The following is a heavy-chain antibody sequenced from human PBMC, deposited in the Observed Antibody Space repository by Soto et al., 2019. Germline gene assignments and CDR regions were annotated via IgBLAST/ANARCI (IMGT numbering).Heavy chain of an antibody. CDR2: IYYSGST. CDR3: ARGQGLQGPYYFDY. J-gene: IGHJ4*02. V-gene: IGHV4-59*01. D-gene: IGHD4-4*01. Sequence: QVQLQESGPGLVKPSETLSLTCTVSGGSISSYYWSWIRQPPGKGLEWIGYIYYSGSTNYNPSLKSRVTISTDTSRKQFSLKLSSVTAADTAVYYCARGQGLQGPYYFDYWGQGTLVTVSS. CDR1: GGSISSYY.